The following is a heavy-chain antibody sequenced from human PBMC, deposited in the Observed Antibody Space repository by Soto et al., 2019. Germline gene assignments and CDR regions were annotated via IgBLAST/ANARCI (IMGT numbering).Heavy chain of an antibody. V-gene: IGHV4-34*02. Sequence: QVQLQQWGAGLLKPSETLSLTCAVYGGSFSGYYWTWIRQTPGKGLEWIGEINHNGDTNYNPSLKSRVTMSVDTSKSQFSLNLSSVTAADTAVYYCAEGLRTGDYWGRGTPVTVSS. D-gene: IGHD3-9*01. CDR3: AEGLRTGDY. CDR1: GGSFSGYY. CDR2: INHNGDT. J-gene: IGHJ4*02.